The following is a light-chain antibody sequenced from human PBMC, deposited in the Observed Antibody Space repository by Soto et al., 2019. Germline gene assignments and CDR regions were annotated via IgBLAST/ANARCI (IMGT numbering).Light chain of an antibody. V-gene: IGLV2-8*01. Sequence: QSALTHPPSASGSPGQSVTISCTGTGSDVGDYNYVSWYQQHPGKAPKLMIYEVSKRPSGVPDRFSGSKSGNTASLTVSGLQAEDEANYYCSSYTGSSYVFGTGTKLTVL. CDR3: SSYTGSSYV. CDR1: GSDVGDYNY. J-gene: IGLJ1*01. CDR2: EVS.